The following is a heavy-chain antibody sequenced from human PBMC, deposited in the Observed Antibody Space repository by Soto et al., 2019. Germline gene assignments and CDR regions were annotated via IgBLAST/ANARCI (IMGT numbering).Heavy chain of an antibody. V-gene: IGHV3-53*04. J-gene: IGHJ6*02. CDR3: ARDGPYYYAARMDV. CDR2: LHSGGDT. Sequence: EVQLVESGGGLVQPGGSLRLSCVASGIPVSSNYMTWVRQAPGKGLEWVSVLHSGGDTYYANSVKGRFTISRHDSTNTVFLQMNSLTAEDSAVCYCARDGPYYYAARMDVWGQGPKVTVSS. D-gene: IGHD3-10*01. CDR1: GIPVSSNY.